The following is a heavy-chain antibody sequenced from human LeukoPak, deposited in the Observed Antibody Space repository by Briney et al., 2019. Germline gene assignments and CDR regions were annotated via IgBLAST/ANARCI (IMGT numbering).Heavy chain of an antibody. CDR3: ATTASTVTTGPFDY. V-gene: IGHV1-24*01. J-gene: IGHJ4*02. CDR2: FDPEDGET. CDR1: GGTFNSYA. Sequence: ASVKVSCKASGGTFNSYAISWVRQAPGKGLEWMGGFDPEDGETIYAQKFQGRVTMTEDTSTDTAYMELSSLRSEDTAVYYCATTASTVTTGPFDYWGQGTLVTVSS. D-gene: IGHD4-11*01.